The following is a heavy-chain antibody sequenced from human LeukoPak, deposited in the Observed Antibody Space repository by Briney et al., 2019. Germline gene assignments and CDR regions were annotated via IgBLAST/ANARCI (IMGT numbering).Heavy chain of an antibody. CDR2: IRYDGSNK. CDR1: GFTFSSYG. D-gene: IGHD3-10*01. J-gene: IGHJ4*02. V-gene: IGHV3-30*02. CDR3: AKDVHPLYYYGSGGTFDY. Sequence: PGGSLRLSCAASGFTFSSYGMHWVRQAPGKGLEWVAFIRYDGSNKYYADSVKGRFTISRDNSKNTLYLQMNSLRAEDTAVYYCAKDVHPLYYYGSGGTFDYWGQRTLVTVSS.